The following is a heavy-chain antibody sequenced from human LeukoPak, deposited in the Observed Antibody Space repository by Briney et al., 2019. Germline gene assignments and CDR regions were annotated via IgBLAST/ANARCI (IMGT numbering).Heavy chain of an antibody. CDR2: IYYSGST. CDR3: ARGGPTWIQLWKPPNWFDP. V-gene: IGHV4-39*01. Sequence: PSETLSLTCTVSGGSISSSSYYWGWIRQPPGKGLEWIGSIYYSGSTYYNPSLKSRVTISVDTSKNQFSLKLSSVTAADTAVYYCARGGPTWIQLWKPPNWFDPWGQGTLVTVSS. D-gene: IGHD5-18*01. J-gene: IGHJ5*02. CDR1: GGSISSSSYY.